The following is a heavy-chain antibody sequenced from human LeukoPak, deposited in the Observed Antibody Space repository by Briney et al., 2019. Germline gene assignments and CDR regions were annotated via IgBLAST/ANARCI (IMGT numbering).Heavy chain of an antibody. Sequence: GRSLRLSCAASGFTFDDYAMHWVRQVPGKGLEWVSGISWNSGNIDYADSMKGRFTISRDNAKDSLYLQMNSLRAEDTALYYCAKGTDSGSWYPFDHWGQGTLVTVSS. CDR2: ISWNSGNI. J-gene: IGHJ4*02. D-gene: IGHD6-13*01. V-gene: IGHV3-9*01. CDR1: GFTFDDYA. CDR3: AKGTDSGSWYPFDH.